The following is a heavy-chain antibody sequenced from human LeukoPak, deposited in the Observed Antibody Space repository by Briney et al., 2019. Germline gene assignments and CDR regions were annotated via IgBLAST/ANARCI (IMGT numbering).Heavy chain of an antibody. CDR1: GFTFSSYW. CDR2: INNDGSSL. J-gene: IGHJ6*03. Sequence: PGGSLRLSCAASGFTFSSYWMHWVRQVPGKGLVWVSRINNDGSSLSYADSVKGRFTISRDNAKNTLYLQMNSLRAEDTAVYYCARGVTTIYYMDVWGKGTTVTV. CDR3: ARGVTTIYYMDV. V-gene: IGHV3-74*01. D-gene: IGHD4-17*01.